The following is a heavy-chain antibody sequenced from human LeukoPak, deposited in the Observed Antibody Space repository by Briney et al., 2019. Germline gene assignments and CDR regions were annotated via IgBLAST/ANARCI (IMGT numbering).Heavy chain of an antibody. CDR3: ARGARSGYDSPVDY. V-gene: IGHV1-69*05. D-gene: IGHD5-12*01. Sequence: SVKVSCKASGGTFSSYAISWVRQAPGQGLEWMGGIIPIFGTANYAQKFQGRVKITTDESTSTAYMELSSLRSEDTAVYYCARGARSGYDSPVDYWGQGTLVTVSS. J-gene: IGHJ4*02. CDR2: IIPIFGTA. CDR1: GGTFSSYA.